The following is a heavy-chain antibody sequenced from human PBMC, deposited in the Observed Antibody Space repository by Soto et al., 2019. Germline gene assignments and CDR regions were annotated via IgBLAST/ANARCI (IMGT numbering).Heavy chain of an antibody. CDR2: IRSNGRT. J-gene: IGHJ4*02. Sequence: EVQLVECGGGLVQPGGSLELSCAASGFTFSASAMHWVRQASGKGLEWVGRIRSNGRTAYAASMQGRFTISRDDSKKTAYLQLNSLKTDDTAVYYCARLDCSGGRCYPYYFEHWGQGALVTVSA. CDR3: ARLDCSGGRCYPYYFEH. D-gene: IGHD2-15*01. V-gene: IGHV3-73*02. CDR1: GFTFSASA.